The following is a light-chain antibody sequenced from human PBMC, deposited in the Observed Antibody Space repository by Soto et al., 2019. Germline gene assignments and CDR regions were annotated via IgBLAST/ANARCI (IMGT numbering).Light chain of an antibody. CDR2: TAS. V-gene: IGKV1-39*01. CDR1: QRNNIY. J-gene: IGKJ1*01. CDR3: QHYGSSAWT. Sequence: DIQMTQSPSSLSTSVTYIFTITSLASQRNNIYKNWYRQKPCKPPELLIYTASNRQSGVPSRFRGSGSGPDLTLSFSRQEPEEFAVYYGQHYGSSAWTFGQGTTVDI.